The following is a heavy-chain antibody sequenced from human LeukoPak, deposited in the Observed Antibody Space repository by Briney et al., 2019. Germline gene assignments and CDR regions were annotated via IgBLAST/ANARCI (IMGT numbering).Heavy chain of an antibody. CDR1: GFTFSSYG. CDR3: AKDRYSNLDPDAFDI. Sequence: GGSLRLSCAASGFTFSSYGMSWVRQAPGKGLEWVSAISVSGGITYYADSVKGRFTISRDNSKNTLYLQMNSLRADDTAVYYCAKDRYSNLDPDAFDIWGQGTMVTVSS. J-gene: IGHJ3*02. D-gene: IGHD4-11*01. CDR2: ISVSGGIT. V-gene: IGHV3-23*01.